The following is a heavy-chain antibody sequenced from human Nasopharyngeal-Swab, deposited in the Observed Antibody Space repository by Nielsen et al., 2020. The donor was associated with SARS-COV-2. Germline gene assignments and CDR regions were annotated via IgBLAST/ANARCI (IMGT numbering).Heavy chain of an antibody. CDR2: INHSGST. J-gene: IGHJ4*02. V-gene: IGHV4-39*07. CDR3: ARGRGDSSSWYGDY. Sequence: GSLRLSCTVSGGSISSGSYYWSWLRQPPGKGLEWIGEINHSGSTNYNPSLKSRVTISVDTSKNQFSLKLSSVTAADTAVYYCARGRGDSSSWYGDYWGQGTLVTVSS. CDR1: GGSISSGSYY. D-gene: IGHD6-13*01.